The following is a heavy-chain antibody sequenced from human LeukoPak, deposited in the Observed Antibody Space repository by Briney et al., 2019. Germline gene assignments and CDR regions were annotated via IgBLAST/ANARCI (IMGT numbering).Heavy chain of an antibody. CDR3: AKARGWIQEFDY. J-gene: IGHJ4*02. V-gene: IGHV3-53*01. CDR2: IYSAGST. D-gene: IGHD5-18*01. CDR1: GFTVSSNY. Sequence: GGSLRLSCAASGFTVSSNYMSWVRQAPGKGLEWVSVIYSAGSTYYADSVKGRFTISRDNSENTLSLQMNSLRAEDTAVYYCAKARGWIQEFDYWGQGTLVTVSS.